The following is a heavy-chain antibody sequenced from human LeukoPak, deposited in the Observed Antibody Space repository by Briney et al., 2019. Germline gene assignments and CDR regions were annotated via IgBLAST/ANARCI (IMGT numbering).Heavy chain of an antibody. CDR3: ARDALSIAAAGTFDY. CDR1: GYTFTSYG. D-gene: IGHD6-13*01. V-gene: IGHV1-18*01. CDR2: ISACNGNT. Sequence: ASVKVSCKASGYTFTSYGISWVRQAPGQGLEWMGWISACNGNTNYAQKLQGRVTMTTDTSTSTAYMELRSLRSDDTAVYYCARDALSIAAAGTFDYWGQGTLVTVSS. J-gene: IGHJ4*02.